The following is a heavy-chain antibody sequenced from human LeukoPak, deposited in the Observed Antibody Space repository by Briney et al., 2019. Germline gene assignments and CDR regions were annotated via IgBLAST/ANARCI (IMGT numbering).Heavy chain of an antibody. Sequence: SQTLSLTCAISGDSFSSNSAAWNWIRQAPSRGLEWVGRTYYRSKWYTYYAVSVKSRLSINRDTSKNQLSLQLNSVTPEDTAVYYCARSTGPIDYWGQGTLVTVSS. J-gene: IGHJ4*02. V-gene: IGHV6-1*01. CDR2: TYYRSKWYT. CDR3: ARSTGPIDY. CDR1: GDSFSSNSAA. D-gene: IGHD1-1*01.